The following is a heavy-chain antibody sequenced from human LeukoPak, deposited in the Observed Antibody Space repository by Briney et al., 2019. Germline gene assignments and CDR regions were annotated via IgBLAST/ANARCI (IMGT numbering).Heavy chain of an antibody. J-gene: IGHJ5*02. CDR1: GYTFTSHY. CDR3: ARDNSVGDIAWWFDP. V-gene: IGHV1-46*01. D-gene: IGHD3-16*02. CDR2: INPSGSST. Sequence: GASVKVSRKASGYTFTSHYMHWVRQAPGQGLEWMGLINPSGSSTLYAQKFQGRVTMTRDMSTTTDYMELSSLRSEDTAVYYCARDNSVGDIAWWFDPWGQGTLVTVSS.